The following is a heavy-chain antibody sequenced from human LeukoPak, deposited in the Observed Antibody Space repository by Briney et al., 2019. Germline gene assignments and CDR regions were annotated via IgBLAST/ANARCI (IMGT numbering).Heavy chain of an antibody. CDR2: IKGDGSEK. Sequence: GGSLRLSCAASGLTFSSYWMSWVRQAPGRGLEWVANIKGDGSEKYYVASVKGRFTISRDNAKNSLYLQMNSLRAEDTAVYYCATSRDVSLWFGELYWGQGTLVTVSS. J-gene: IGHJ4*02. CDR1: GLTFSSYW. CDR3: ATSRDVSLWFGELY. V-gene: IGHV3-7*01. D-gene: IGHD3-10*01.